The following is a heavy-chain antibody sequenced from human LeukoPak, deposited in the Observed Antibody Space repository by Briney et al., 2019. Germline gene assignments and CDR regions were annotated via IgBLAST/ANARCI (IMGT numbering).Heavy chain of an antibody. CDR3: AREFSYGSNGRGFDY. CDR2: ILTSGST. J-gene: IGHJ4*02. Sequence: PSETLSLTCTVSSGSISSYYWSWIRQPAGKGLERIGRILTSGSTNYNPSLQSRVTMSVDTSKNQFSLKLNSMTAADTAVYYCAREFSYGSNGRGFDYWGQGTLVTVSS. CDR1: SGSISSYY. V-gene: IGHV4-4*07. D-gene: IGHD4-17*01.